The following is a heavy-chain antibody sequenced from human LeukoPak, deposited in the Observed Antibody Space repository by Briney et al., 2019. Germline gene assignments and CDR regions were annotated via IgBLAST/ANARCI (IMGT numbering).Heavy chain of an antibody. J-gene: IGHJ6*03. V-gene: IGHV1-2*02. CDR1: GYRFTAYY. CDR3: ARDYGSGTYYYYYYMDV. D-gene: IGHD3-10*01. CDR2: INPNNGAT. Sequence: ASVKVSCKASGYRFTAYYIQWVRQAPGQGLEWMGWINPNNGATNYAQKFQGRLTMTRDTSINTAYIELSRLRYDDTAIYYCARDYGSGTYYYYYYMDVWGKGTTVTVSS.